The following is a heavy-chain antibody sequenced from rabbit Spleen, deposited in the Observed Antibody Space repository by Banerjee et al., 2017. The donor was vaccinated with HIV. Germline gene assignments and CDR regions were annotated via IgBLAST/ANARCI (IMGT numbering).Heavy chain of an antibody. Sequence: QEQLEESGGDLVKPEGSLTLTCTASGFSFDSDYVMCWVRQAPGKGLEWIACIDSGSSGFTYFASWAKGRFTISKTSSTTVTLQMTSLTAADTATYFCARDSGSSFSSYGMDLWGPGTLVTVS. J-gene: IGHJ6*01. CDR1: GFSFDSDYV. CDR2: IDSGSSGFT. V-gene: IGHV1S45*01. CDR3: ARDSGSSFSSYGMDL. D-gene: IGHD8-1*01.